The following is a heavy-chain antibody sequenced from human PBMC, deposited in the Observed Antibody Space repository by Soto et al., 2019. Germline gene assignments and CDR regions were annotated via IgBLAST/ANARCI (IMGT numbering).Heavy chain of an antibody. Sequence: SVKVSCKASGGTFSRNTISWVRQAPGQGLEWMGGIMPIFGSANYAQKFQGRVTITADENTRTVYMELSRLRSEDTAVYYCARQFDSDTTGYYYAYWGQGTLVTVSA. J-gene: IGHJ4*02. CDR1: GGTFSRNT. V-gene: IGHV1-69*13. D-gene: IGHD3-22*01. CDR3: ARQFDSDTTGYYYAY. CDR2: IMPIFGSA.